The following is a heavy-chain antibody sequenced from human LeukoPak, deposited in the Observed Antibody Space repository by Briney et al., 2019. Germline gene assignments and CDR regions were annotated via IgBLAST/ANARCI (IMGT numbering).Heavy chain of an antibody. CDR2: INHSGST. CDR1: GGSFSGYY. D-gene: IGHD2-2*02. J-gene: IGHJ4*02. V-gene: IGHV4-34*01. CDR3: ARGLGYCSSTSCYTHFDY. Sequence: SETLSLTCAVYGGSFSGYYWSWIRQPPGKGLEWIGEINHSGSTNYNPSLKSRVTISVDTSKNQFSLKLSSVTAADTAVYYCARGLGYCSSTSCYTHFDYWGQGTLVTVSS.